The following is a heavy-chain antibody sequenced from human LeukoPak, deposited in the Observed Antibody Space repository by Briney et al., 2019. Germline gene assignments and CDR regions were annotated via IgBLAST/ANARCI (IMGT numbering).Heavy chain of an antibody. D-gene: IGHD3-22*01. CDR3: ARAQEHYYDSSGYYSVDAFDI. Sequence: GGSLRLSCAASGFTFSDYYMSWIRQAPGKGLEWVSYISSSGSTIYYADSVKGRFTISRDNAKNSLYLQMNSLRAEGTAVYYCARAQEHYYDSSGYYSVDAFDIWGQGTMVTVSS. J-gene: IGHJ3*02. CDR1: GFTFSDYY. CDR2: ISSSGSTI. V-gene: IGHV3-11*01.